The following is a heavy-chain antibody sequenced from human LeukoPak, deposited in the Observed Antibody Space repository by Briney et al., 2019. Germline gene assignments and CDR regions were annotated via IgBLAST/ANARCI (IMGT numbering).Heavy chain of an antibody. CDR3: ASCLSYYYDTRGHLVRDAFDI. J-gene: IGHJ3*02. D-gene: IGHD3-22*01. CDR1: GGSFSGYY. Sequence: SETLSLTCAVYGGSFSGYYWSWIRQPPGKGLEWIGEINHSGSTDYNPSLKSRVTISVDTSKNQFSLKLSSVTAADTAVYYCASCLSYYYDTRGHLVRDAFDIWGQGTMVTVSS. CDR2: INHSGST. V-gene: IGHV4-34*01.